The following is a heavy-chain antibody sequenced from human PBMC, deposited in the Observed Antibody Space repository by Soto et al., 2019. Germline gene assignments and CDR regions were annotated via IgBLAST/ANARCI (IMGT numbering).Heavy chain of an antibody. J-gene: IGHJ4*02. CDR2: ISSSSDDI. V-gene: IGHV3-48*02. Sequence: VQLVESGGGLVYPGGSLRLSCVGSGFSFSDYSMNWVRQAPGKGPQWISYISSSSDDIHYADSVKGRFTVSRDNAKNALFLQMNSLRDDDTAIYYCARLPKGSLVTAWGQGTQVTVSS. CDR1: GFSFSDYS. D-gene: IGHD2-21*02. CDR3: ARLPKGSLVTA.